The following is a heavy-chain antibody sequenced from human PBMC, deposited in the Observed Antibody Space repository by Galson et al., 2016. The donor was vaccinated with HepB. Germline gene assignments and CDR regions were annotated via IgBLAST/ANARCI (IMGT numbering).Heavy chain of an antibody. J-gene: IGHJ4*01. CDR3: AKGERALGYGY. V-gene: IGHV3-23*01. CDR1: GFTFNNYA. Sequence: SLRLSCAASGFTFNNYAMNWVRQAPGKGLEWVSSVSRSGDDTYYADSVRGRFSISRDNSKNTLYLQMNALRVEDTARYYCAKGERALGYGYWGQGIRITVSS. D-gene: IGHD2-15*01. CDR2: VSRSGDDT.